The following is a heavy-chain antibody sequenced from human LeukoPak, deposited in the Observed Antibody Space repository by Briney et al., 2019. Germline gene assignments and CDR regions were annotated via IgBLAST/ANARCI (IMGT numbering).Heavy chain of an antibody. D-gene: IGHD5-24*01. V-gene: IGHV3-48*03. CDR1: GFTFSSYE. Sequence: QPGESLRLYCAASGFTFSSYEINWVRHAPPKEREWVSYISSGGNYRYYADSVKGRFTISRDNARNSLYLQMNSLRAEDTVVYYCARGRNAYTFDNWGQGTLVTVSS. J-gene: IGHJ4*02. CDR3: ARGRNAYTFDN. CDR2: ISSGGNYR.